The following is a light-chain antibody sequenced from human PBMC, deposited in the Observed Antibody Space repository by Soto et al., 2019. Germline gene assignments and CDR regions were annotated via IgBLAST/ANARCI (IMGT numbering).Light chain of an antibody. CDR3: QQYGSSRA. CDR1: QSVSSSY. J-gene: IGKJ1*01. CDR2: GTS. V-gene: IGKV3-20*01. Sequence: EIVLTQPPGTLSLSPGERATLSCRACQSVSSSYLAWYQQKPGQAPRLLIYGTSSRATGIPDRFSGSGSGTDFTLTISRLEPEDFAVYYCQQYGSSRAFGQGTKVDIK.